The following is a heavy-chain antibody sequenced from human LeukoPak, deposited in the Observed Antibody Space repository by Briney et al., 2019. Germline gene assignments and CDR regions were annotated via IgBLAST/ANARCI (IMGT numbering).Heavy chain of an antibody. J-gene: IGHJ5*02. CDR3: AKDPKQWLVLWGWFDP. Sequence: GGSLRLSCAASGFTISSYGMHWVRQAPGKGLEWVSAISGSGGSTYYADSVKGRFTISRDNSKNTLYLQMNSLRAEDTAVYYCAKDPKQWLVLWGWFDPWGQGTLVTVSS. CDR2: ISGSGGST. CDR1: GFTISSYG. V-gene: IGHV3-23*01. D-gene: IGHD6-19*01.